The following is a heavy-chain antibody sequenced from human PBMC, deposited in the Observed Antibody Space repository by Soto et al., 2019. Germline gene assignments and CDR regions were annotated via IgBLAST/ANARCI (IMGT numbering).Heavy chain of an antibody. CDR3: ARDRGGNYYDSSGYLDY. V-gene: IGHV4-4*02. J-gene: IGHJ4*02. CDR2: IYHSGST. Sequence: SETLSLTCAVSGGSISSSNWWSWVRQPPGKGLEWIGEIYHSGSTNYNPSLKSRVTISVDKSKNQFSLKLSSVTAADTAVYYCARDRGGNYYDSSGYLDYWGQGTLVTVSS. D-gene: IGHD3-22*01. CDR1: GGSISSSNW.